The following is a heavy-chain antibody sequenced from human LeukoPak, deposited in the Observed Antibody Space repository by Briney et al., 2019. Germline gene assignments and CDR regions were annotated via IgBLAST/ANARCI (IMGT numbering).Heavy chain of an antibody. CDR1: GGSISSSSYY. J-gene: IGHJ4*02. V-gene: IGHV4-39*01. Sequence: SETLSLTCTVSGGSISSSSYYWGWIRQPPGKGLEWIGSIYYSGSTYYNPSLKSRVTISVDTSKNQFSLKLSSVTAADTAVYYCAAPLGYCSSTSCDQYFDYWGQGTLVTVSS. CDR3: AAPLGYCSSTSCDQYFDY. CDR2: IYYSGST. D-gene: IGHD2-2*01.